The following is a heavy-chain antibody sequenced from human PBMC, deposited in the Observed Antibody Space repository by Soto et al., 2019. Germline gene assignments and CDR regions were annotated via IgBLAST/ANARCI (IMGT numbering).Heavy chain of an antibody. J-gene: IGHJ5*02. D-gene: IGHD1-26*01. CDR3: AREEGLLNWFDP. CDR1: VFTFSSSS. CDR2: ISSSSSTI. V-gene: IGHV3-48*01. Sequence: EVQLVESGGGLVQPGGSLRLSCAASVFTFSSSSMNWVRQAPGKGLEWVSYISSSSSTIYYADSVKGRFTISRDNAKNSLYLQMNSLRAEDTAVYYCAREEGLLNWFDPWGQGTLVTVSS.